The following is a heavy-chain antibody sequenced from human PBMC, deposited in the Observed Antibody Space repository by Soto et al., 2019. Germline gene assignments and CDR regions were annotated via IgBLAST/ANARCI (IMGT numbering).Heavy chain of an antibody. J-gene: IGHJ6*02. Sequence: EVQLVESGGGLVKPGGSLRLSCAASGFTFSSYSMNWVRQAPGKGLEWVSSISSSSSYIYYEDSVKGRFTISRDNAKNSLYLQMNSLRAEDTAVYYCASSGASSSGMDVWGQGTTVTVSS. CDR1: GFTFSSYS. CDR3: ASSGASSSGMDV. CDR2: ISSSSSYI. V-gene: IGHV3-21*01. D-gene: IGHD6-6*01.